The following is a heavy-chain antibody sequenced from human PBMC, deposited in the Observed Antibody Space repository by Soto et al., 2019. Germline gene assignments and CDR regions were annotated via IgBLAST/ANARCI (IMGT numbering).Heavy chain of an antibody. CDR3: ARENLWFGELLFDY. CDR1: GYTFTSSG. CDR2: ISAYNGNT. D-gene: IGHD3-10*01. V-gene: IGHV1-18*01. J-gene: IGHJ4*02. Sequence: QVQLVQSGAEVKKPGASVKVSCKASGYTFTSSGISWVRQAPGQGREGMGWISAYNGNTNYAQKLQGRGTMTTDTSTSTAYMELRSFRSDDTAVYYCARENLWFGELLFDYWGQGTLVTVSS.